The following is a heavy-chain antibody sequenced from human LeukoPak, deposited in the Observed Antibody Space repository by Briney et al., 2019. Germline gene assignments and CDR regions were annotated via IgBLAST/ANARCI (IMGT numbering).Heavy chain of an antibody. J-gene: IGHJ4*02. Sequence: GGSLRLSCAASGFTFSSYDMHWVRQAPGKGLEWVSGINWNGGSTGYADSVKGRFTISRDNAKNSLYLQMNSLRAEDTALYYCASGGIYYGAAFDFWGQGTLVTVSS. D-gene: IGHD1-26*01. CDR2: INWNGGST. CDR1: GFTFSSYD. CDR3: ASGGIYYGAAFDF. V-gene: IGHV3-20*04.